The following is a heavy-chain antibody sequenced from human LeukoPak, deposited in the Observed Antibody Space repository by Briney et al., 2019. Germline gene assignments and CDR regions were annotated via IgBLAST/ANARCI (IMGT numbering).Heavy chain of an antibody. CDR3: ARRKEVQTTFDY. D-gene: IGHD4/OR15-4a*01. CDR2: IKQDGSEK. J-gene: IGHJ4*02. Sequence: GGSLRLSCAASGFTFSNYWMNWVRQAPGKGLEWVANIKQDGSEKYYVDSVKGRFTISRDNAKNSLYLQMNSLRDEDTAVYYCARRKEVQTTFDYWGQGTLVTVSS. V-gene: IGHV3-7*01. CDR1: GFTFSNYW.